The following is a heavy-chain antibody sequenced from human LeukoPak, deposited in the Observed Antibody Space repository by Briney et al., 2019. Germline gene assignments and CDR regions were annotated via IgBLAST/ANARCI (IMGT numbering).Heavy chain of an antibody. CDR3: ARRDYGDSNFDY. CDR2: TYYRFKWYN. D-gene: IGHD4-17*01. J-gene: IGHJ4*02. CDR1: GDSVSSNSAA. V-gene: IGHV6-1*01. Sequence: SQTLSLTCAISGDSVSSNSAAWNWIRQSPSRGLEWLGRTYYRFKWYNDYAVSVKSRITINADTSKNQFSLHLNSVTPEDTAVYFCARRDYGDSNFDYWGQGTLVTVSS.